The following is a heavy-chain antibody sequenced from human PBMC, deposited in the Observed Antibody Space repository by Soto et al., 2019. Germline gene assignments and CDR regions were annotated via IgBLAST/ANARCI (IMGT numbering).Heavy chain of an antibody. CDR2: ISSSSSSYI. J-gene: IGHJ4*02. Sequence: GGSLRLSCAASGFTFSSYSMNWVRQAPGKGLEWVSSISSSSSSYIYYADSVKGRFTISRDNAKNSLYLQMNSLRAEDTAVYYCARELRFLERPPDYWGQGTLVTVSS. D-gene: IGHD3-3*01. CDR3: ARELRFLERPPDY. CDR1: GFTFSSYS. V-gene: IGHV3-21*01.